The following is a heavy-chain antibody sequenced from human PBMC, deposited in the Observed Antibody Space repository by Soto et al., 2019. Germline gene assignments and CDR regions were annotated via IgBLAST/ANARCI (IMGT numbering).Heavy chain of an antibody. CDR3: AKDFPVAGPDGFYYYYYGMDV. D-gene: IGHD6-19*01. J-gene: IGHJ6*02. CDR2: ISGSGGST. V-gene: IGHV3-23*01. Sequence: GGSLRLSCAASGFTFSSYAMSWVRQAPGKGLEWVSAISGSGGSTYYADSVKGRFTISRDNSKNTLYLQMNSLRAEDTAVYYCAKDFPVAGPDGFYYYYYGMDVWGQGTTVTVSS. CDR1: GFTFSSYA.